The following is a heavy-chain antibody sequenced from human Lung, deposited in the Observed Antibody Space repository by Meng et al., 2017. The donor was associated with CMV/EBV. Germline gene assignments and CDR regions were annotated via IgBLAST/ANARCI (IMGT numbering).Heavy chain of an antibody. CDR3: AKDWVDIIVVPAAEV. D-gene: IGHD2-2*03. V-gene: IGHV3-23*01. CDR1: GFTFSSYA. Sequence: GGSXRLXCAASGFTFSSYAMSWVRQAPGKGLEWVSAISGSGGSTYYADSVKGRFTISRDNSKNTLYLQMNSLRAEDTAVYYCAKDWVDIIVVPAAEVGGQGNXVTVSS. J-gene: IGHJ6*02. CDR2: ISGSGGST.